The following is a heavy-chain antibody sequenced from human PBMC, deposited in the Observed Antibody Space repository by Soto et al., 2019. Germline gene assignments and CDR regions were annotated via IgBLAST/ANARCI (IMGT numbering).Heavy chain of an antibody. CDR3: ARARYSSSVDY. V-gene: IGHV1-18*01. CDR2: ISAYNGNT. D-gene: IGHD6-6*01. Sequence: ASVKVSCKASGYTFTSYGISWVRQAPGQGLEWMGWISAYNGNTNYAQKLQGRVTMTTDTSTGTAYVELRSLRSDDTAVYYCARARYSSSVDYWGQGXLVTVSS. CDR1: GYTFTSYG. J-gene: IGHJ4*02.